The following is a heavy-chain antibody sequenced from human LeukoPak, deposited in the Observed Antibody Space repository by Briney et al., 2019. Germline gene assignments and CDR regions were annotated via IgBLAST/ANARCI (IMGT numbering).Heavy chain of an antibody. CDR2: INAGNGNT. CDR1: GYTFTSCA. D-gene: IGHD6-19*01. V-gene: IGHV1-3*01. Sequence: GASVKVSCKASGYTFTSCAKHWVRQAPGQRLEWMGWINAGNGNTKYSQKFQGRVTITRDTSASTAYMELSSLRSEDTAVYYCAAGTVAGTVWFDPWGQGTLVTVSS. CDR3: AAGTVAGTVWFDP. J-gene: IGHJ5*02.